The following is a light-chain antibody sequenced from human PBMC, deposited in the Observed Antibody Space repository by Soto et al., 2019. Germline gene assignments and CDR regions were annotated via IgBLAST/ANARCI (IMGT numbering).Light chain of an antibody. CDR2: GNS. CDR1: NSNIGAGYD. J-gene: IGLJ3*02. CDR3: QSYDSGQSGHVL. V-gene: IGLV1-40*01. Sequence: QSALTQPPSVSGPPGQRVTISCTGNNSNIGAGYDVLWYQQLPGTAPRLLIYGNSNRPSGVPDRFAGSKSGTSASVVITGLQADDEADYYCQSYDSGQSGHVLFGGGTKLTVL.